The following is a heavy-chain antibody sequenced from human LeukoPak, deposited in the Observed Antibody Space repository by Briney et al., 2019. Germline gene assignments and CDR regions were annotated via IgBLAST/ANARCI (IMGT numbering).Heavy chain of an antibody. J-gene: IGHJ4*02. D-gene: IGHD3-3*01. V-gene: IGHV3-11*01. Sequence: GGSLRLSCAASGFTLSDYYMSWIRQAPGKGLEWVSYVGSSGSTIYYADSVKGRFTISRDNAKNSLYLQMNSLRAEDTAVYYCASLNYDFWSGYSIFDYWGQGTLVTVSS. CDR3: ASLNYDFWSGYSIFDY. CDR1: GFTLSDYY. CDR2: VGSSGSTI.